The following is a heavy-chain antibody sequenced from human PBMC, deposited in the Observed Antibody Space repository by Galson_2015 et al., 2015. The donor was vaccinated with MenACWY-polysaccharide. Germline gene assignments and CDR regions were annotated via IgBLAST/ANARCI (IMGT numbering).Heavy chain of an antibody. CDR1: GFTFSNYF. J-gene: IGHJ4*02. V-gene: IGHV3-23*01. CDR3: SRYCSGIRCYSGVDY. D-gene: IGHD2-15*01. CDR2: VTSSGDAT. Sequence: SLRLSCAASGFTFSNYFMTWVRQAPGQGLEWVSTVTSSGDATYYADSVKGRFTISRDNSRNTLYLQMNSLRAEDTAVYYCSRYCSGIRCYSGVDYWGQGTLVTVSS.